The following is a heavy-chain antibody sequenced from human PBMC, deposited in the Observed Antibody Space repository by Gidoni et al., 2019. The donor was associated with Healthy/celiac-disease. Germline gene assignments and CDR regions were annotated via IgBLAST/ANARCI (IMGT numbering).Heavy chain of an antibody. CDR1: GFTFSSYA. J-gene: IGHJ4*02. Sequence: QVQLVESGGGGVQPGRSLRLHGAASGFTFSSYAMQWVRQAPGKGLEGVAVISYDGSNKYYADSVTGRFTISRDNSKNPLYLQMNSLRAEDTAVYYCARDLGYSSTYWGQGTLVTVSS. CDR2: ISYDGSNK. CDR3: ARDLGYSSTY. D-gene: IGHD6-13*01. V-gene: IGHV3-30*04.